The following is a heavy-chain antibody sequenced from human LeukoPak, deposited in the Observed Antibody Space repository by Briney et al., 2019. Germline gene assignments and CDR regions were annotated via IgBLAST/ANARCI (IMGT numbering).Heavy chain of an antibody. CDR2: IYYSGST. CDR3: ARDPEGECYFDY. Sequence: SETLSLTCTVSGGSISSYYWSWIRQPPGKGLEWIGYIYYSGSTNYNPSPKSRVTISVDTSKNQFSLKLSSVTAADTAVYYCARDPEGECYFDYWGQGTLVTVSS. V-gene: IGHV4-59*01. D-gene: IGHD1-26*01. J-gene: IGHJ4*02. CDR1: GGSISSYY.